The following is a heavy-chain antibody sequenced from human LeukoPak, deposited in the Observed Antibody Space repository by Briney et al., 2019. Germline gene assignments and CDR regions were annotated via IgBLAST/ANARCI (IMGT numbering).Heavy chain of an antibody. J-gene: IGHJ4*02. Sequence: PETLSLTCTVSGGSISSYYWSWIRQPPGKGLEWIGYIYYSGSTNYSPSLTSRVTISLDTSKNQFSLKLTSVTAADTAVYYCSRATSSWRPFDYWGQGTLVTVSS. D-gene: IGHD6-13*01. CDR1: GGSISSYY. CDR3: SRATSSWRPFDY. CDR2: IYYSGST. V-gene: IGHV4-59*01.